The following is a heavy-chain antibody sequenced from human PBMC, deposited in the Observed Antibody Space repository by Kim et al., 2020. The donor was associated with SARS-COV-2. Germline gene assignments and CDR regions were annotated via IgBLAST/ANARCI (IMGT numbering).Heavy chain of an antibody. Sequence: GGSLRLSCAASGFNFSNHGMSWVRRAPGKGLEWVSVISENSGSIYYADSVKGRFTISRDNSKNTVHLQMNSQRVEDTAVYYCGKCSGGSCFDSYFDYWGPGSLVTISS. D-gene: IGHD2-15*01. CDR1: GFNFSNHG. J-gene: IGHJ4*02. CDR3: GKCSGGSCFDSYFDY. V-gene: IGHV3-23*01. CDR2: ISENSGSI.